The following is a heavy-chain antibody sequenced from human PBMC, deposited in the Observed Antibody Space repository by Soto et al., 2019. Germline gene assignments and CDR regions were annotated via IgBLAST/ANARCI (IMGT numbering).Heavy chain of an antibody. Sequence: QVQLQESGPGLVKPSQTLSLTCTVSGGCISTGGYYWSWIRQHPGRGLEWIGYIYHSGMTFSNPSLQSRVAISIDTSKNKFSLKLGSVTGADTAVYYCTTVRWELHDAFDIWGQGTMVSVSS. V-gene: IGHV4-31*03. J-gene: IGHJ3*02. D-gene: IGHD1-26*01. CDR1: GGCISTGGYY. CDR2: IYHSGMT. CDR3: TTVRWELHDAFDI.